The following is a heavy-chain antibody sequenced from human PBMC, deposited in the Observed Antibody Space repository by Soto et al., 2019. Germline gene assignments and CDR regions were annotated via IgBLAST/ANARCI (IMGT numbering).Heavy chain of an antibody. J-gene: IGHJ4*02. CDR2: FSGGGGST. D-gene: IGHD3-22*01. CDR1: GFTFSNYA. Sequence: PGGSLRLSCAASGFTFSNYAMSWVRQAPGKGLEWVSGFSGGGGSTYYADSVKGRFTISRDNSKNTLYLQMNSLRADDTAVYYCAKAAFDYDSSGYPFDYWGQGTLVTVSS. CDR3: AKAAFDYDSSGYPFDY. V-gene: IGHV3-23*01.